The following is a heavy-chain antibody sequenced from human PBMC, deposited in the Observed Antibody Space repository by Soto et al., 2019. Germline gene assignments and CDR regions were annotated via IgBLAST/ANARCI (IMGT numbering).Heavy chain of an antibody. CDR2: ISSSSSTI. CDR1: GFTFSSYS. V-gene: IGHV3-48*02. J-gene: IGHJ6*02. Sequence: EVQLVESGGGLVQPGGSLRLSCAASGFTFSSYSMNWVRQAPGKGLEWVSYISSSSSTIYYADSVKGRFTISRDNAKNSLYLQMNSLRDEDTAVYYCARERRNPILMVYSRQNGMDVWGQGTTVTVSS. CDR3: ARERRNPILMVYSRQNGMDV. D-gene: IGHD2-8*01.